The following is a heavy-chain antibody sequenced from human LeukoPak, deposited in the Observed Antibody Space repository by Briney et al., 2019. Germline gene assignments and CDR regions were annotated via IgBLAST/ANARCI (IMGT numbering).Heavy chain of an antibody. CDR3: AREPISSGTYYPRSDY. Sequence: ASVKVSCKASGYTFTDYYVHWGRQAPGQGLEWMGLINPNSGDTNYAQKFQGRVTMTSDTSISTAYMELRSLTSDDTAVYYCAREPISSGTYYPRSDYWGQGTLVTVSS. J-gene: IGHJ4*02. CDR1: GYTFTDYY. D-gene: IGHD3-10*01. V-gene: IGHV1-2*02. CDR2: INPNSGDT.